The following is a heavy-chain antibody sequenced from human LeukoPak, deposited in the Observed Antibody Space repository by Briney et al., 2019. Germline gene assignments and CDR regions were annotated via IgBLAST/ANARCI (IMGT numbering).Heavy chain of an antibody. CDR1: GYTLTDYY. CDR2: IIPHSGGT. D-gene: IGHD2-8*01. Sequence: ASVKVSCKASGYTLTDYYIHWLRQAPGQDLEWMGFIIPHSGGTTYEQRFQGRVTMTRDMSIGTFYMELSSVRSDDPAVYYCSTEDKYCTTPNCGAYWGQGTLVTVSS. J-gene: IGHJ4*02. CDR3: STEDKYCTTPNCGAY. V-gene: IGHV1-2*02.